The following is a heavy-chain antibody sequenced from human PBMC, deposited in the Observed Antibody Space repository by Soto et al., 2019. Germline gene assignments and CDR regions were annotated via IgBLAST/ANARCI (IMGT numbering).Heavy chain of an antibody. J-gene: IGHJ4*02. CDR1: GGSVSSGSYY. CDR2: VYFTGGT. V-gene: IGHV4-61*03. CDR3: ARDRGRLGFFDY. D-gene: IGHD5-12*01. Sequence: SETLSLTCSVSGGSVSSGSYYWSWIREPPGKGLEWIGHVYFTGGTDYNPSLKSRVTISLDTSKNHFSLRLSSVTAADTAVYYCARDRGRLGFFDYWGQGALVTVSS.